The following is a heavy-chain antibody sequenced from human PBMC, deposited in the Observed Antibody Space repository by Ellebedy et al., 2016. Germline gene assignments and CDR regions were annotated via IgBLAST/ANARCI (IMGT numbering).Heavy chain of an antibody. CDR3: AKHETDGDYYFDL. Sequence: GGSLRLXXTASGLNFNTFFMSWVRQAPGKGLEWVSTISAGSDTTRLADSVQGRFTISRDNSKSTLYLQMNSLRAEDTAVYYCAKHETDGDYYFDLWGRGTLVTVSS. V-gene: IGHV3-23*01. CDR1: GLNFNTFF. J-gene: IGHJ2*01. CDR2: ISAGSDTT. D-gene: IGHD2-21*01.